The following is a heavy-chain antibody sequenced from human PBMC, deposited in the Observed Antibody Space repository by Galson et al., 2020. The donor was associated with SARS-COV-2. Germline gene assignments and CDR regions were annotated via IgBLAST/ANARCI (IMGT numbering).Heavy chain of an antibody. Sequence: SETLSLTCTVSGGSIRSNSYYWGRIRQPPGKGLEWIGNIFYIGSTYYNPSLKSRVTISVDTSKNQFSLKLSSVTAADTAVYYCVRTVETSTATLFGYWGQGTLVTVSS. CDR2: IFYIGST. V-gene: IGHV4-39*01. CDR1: GGSIRSNSYY. D-gene: IGHD5-18*01. J-gene: IGHJ4*02. CDR3: VRTVETSTATLFGY.